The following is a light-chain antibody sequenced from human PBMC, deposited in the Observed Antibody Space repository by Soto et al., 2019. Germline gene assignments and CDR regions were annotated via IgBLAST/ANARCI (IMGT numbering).Light chain of an antibody. V-gene: IGKV1-5*01. Sequence: RLTQSPSSLSASVGDTVTISCRASQDISTSLAWYQQKPGKAPTLLIFGASSLHNGVPPRFAGSGSGSEFTLTINRLQPDDFAPYSCQHYTLYSAPFGQGTRV. CDR1: QDISTS. J-gene: IGKJ5*01. CDR3: QHYTLYSAP. CDR2: GAS.